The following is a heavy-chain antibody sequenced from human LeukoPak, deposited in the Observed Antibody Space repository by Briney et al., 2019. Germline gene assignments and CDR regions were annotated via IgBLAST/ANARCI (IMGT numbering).Heavy chain of an antibody. CDR2: TYYRSTWYN. D-gene: IGHD3-22*01. Sequence: SQTLSLTCAISGDSVSSSSAAWNWIRQSPSRGLEWLGRTYYRSTWYNEYPVSVKSRISITPDTSKNQFSLQLSSVTPEDTAVYFCAGDDYYSSGGYWPLGSWAQGTLVTVSS. CDR3: AGDDYYSSGGYWPLGS. CDR1: GDSVSSSSAA. J-gene: IGHJ5*02. V-gene: IGHV6-1*01.